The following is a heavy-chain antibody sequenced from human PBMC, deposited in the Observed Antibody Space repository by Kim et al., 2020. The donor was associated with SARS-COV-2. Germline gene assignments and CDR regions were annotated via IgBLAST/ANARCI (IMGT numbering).Heavy chain of an antibody. V-gene: IGHV1-18*01. J-gene: IGHJ4*02. CDR3: ARHYEWELRAQFDY. CDR1: GYTFTSYG. CDR2: ISAYNGNT. Sequence: ASVKVSCKASGYTFTSYGISWVRQAPGQGLEWMGWISAYNGNTNYAQKLQGRVTMTTDTSTSTAYMELRSLRSDDTAVYYCARHYEWELRAQFDYWGQVTHFTVAS. D-gene: IGHD1-26*01.